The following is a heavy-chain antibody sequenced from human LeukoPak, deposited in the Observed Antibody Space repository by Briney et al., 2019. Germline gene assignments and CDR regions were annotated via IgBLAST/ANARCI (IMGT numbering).Heavy chain of an antibody. D-gene: IGHD3-22*01. CDR2: IYPGDSDT. J-gene: IGHJ6*03. CDR1: GYSFTSYW. V-gene: IGHV5-51*01. CDR3: GRHVVDSSGDYLYFYYMDV. Sequence: GESLKISCKGSGYSFTSYWIGWVRQMPGKGLEWMGIIYPGDSDTRYSPSFQGQVTISADKSISTAYLQWSSLKASDTAMYYCGRHVVDSSGDYLYFYYMDVWGKGTTVTVSS.